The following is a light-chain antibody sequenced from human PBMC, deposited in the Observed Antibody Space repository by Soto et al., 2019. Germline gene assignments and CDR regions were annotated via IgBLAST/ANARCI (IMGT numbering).Light chain of an antibody. Sequence: QSALTQPPSASGSPGQSVTISCTGTSSDVGGYNYVSWYQQHPGKAPKLMIYEVIKRPSGVPDRFSGSKSGNTASLTVSGLQAEDEADYFCSSYGGNNNYVFGTGTKLTVL. CDR3: SSYGGNNNYV. V-gene: IGLV2-8*01. J-gene: IGLJ1*01. CDR1: SSDVGGYNY. CDR2: EVI.